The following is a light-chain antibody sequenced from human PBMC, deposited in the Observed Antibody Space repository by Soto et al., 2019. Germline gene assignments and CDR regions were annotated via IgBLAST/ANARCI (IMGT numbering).Light chain of an antibody. CDR1: QGISSY. J-gene: IGKJ4*01. V-gene: IGKV1-8*01. CDR3: QQYYSYPPGLT. Sequence: AIRMTESPSSLSASTGDRVTITCRASQGISSYLAWNQQKPGKAPKLVIYAASTLQSGVPSRFSGSGSGTDFTLTISCLQSEDFATYYCQQYYSYPPGLTFGGGTKVEIK. CDR2: AAS.